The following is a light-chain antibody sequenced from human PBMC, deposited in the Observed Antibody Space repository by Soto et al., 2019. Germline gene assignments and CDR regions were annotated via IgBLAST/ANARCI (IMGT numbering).Light chain of an antibody. CDR1: QSVSSY. Sequence: EIVLTQSPATLSLSPGERATLSCRASQSVSSYLAWYQQKPGQAHRLLIYDASNRATGIPARFSGSGSGTDFTLSISSLEPDDFAVYYFQQRSDWPSTFGGGTKVQIK. V-gene: IGKV3-11*01. CDR2: DAS. CDR3: QQRSDWPST. J-gene: IGKJ4*01.